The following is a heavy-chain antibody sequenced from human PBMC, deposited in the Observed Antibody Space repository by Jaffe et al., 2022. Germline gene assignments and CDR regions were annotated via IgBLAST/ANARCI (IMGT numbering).Heavy chain of an antibody. CDR3: AKDPSGCSGGSCYPEY. D-gene: IGHD2-15*01. CDR1: GFTFSSYA. CDR2: ISGSGGST. V-gene: IGHV3-23*01. Sequence: EVQLLESGGGLVQPGGSLRLSCAASGFTFSSYAMSWVRQAPGKGLEWVSAISGSGGSTYYADSVKGRFTISRDNSKNTLYLQMNSLRAEDTAVYYCAKDPSGCSGGSCYPEYWGQGTLVTVSS. J-gene: IGHJ4*02.